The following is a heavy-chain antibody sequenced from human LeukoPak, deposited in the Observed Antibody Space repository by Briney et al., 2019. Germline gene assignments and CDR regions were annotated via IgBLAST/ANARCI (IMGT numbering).Heavy chain of an antibody. J-gene: IGHJ4*02. V-gene: IGHV4-38-2*02. CDR2: IYHSGST. CDR3: ARDPGWLEFDY. CDR1: GYSISSGYY. Sequence: SETLSLTCTVSGYSISSGYYWGWIRQPPGKGLEWIGSIYHSGSTYYNPSLKSRVTISVDTSKNQFSLQLNSVTPEDTAVYYCARDPGWLEFDYWGQGTLVTVSS. D-gene: IGHD5-12*01.